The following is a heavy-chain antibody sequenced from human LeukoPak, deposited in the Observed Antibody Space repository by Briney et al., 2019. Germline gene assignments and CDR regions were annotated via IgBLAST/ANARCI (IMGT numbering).Heavy chain of an antibody. V-gene: IGHV3-74*01. D-gene: IGHD4-17*01. CDR3: PRSVPTGGTWSFDY. CDR1: GFTFSNYW. CDR2: IKPDGSAS. J-gene: IGHJ4*02. Sequence: PGGSLRLSCAASGFTFSNYWMHWVRQAPGKGLMWVSHIKPDGSASNYADSVKGRFTISRDNAKNILYLQMNSLRADDTALYYCPRSVPTGGTWSFDYWGQGTQVTVSS.